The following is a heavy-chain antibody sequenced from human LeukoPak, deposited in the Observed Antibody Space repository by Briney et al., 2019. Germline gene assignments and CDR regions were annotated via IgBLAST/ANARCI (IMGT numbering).Heavy chain of an antibody. CDR1: GGTFSRHA. J-gene: IGHJ4*02. CDR3: ARGEWELLNGFDS. V-gene: IGHV1-69*05. CDR2: IIPLFGSV. D-gene: IGHD1-26*01. Sequence: SVKVSCKASGGTFSRHAIGWVRQAPGQGPEWMGGIIPLFGSVKYAQTFQDRVRITTDESTNTAYLDLSSLRSDDTAVYYCARGEWELLNGFDSWGQETLVTVSS.